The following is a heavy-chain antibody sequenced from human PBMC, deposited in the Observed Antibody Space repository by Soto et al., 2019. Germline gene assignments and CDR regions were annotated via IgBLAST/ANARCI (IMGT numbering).Heavy chain of an antibody. D-gene: IGHD1-26*01. CDR1: GGSISSGGYY. V-gene: IGHV4-31*03. CDR2: IYYSGNT. J-gene: IGHJ6*02. Sequence: QVQLQESGPGLVKPSQTLSLTCTVSGGSISSGGYYWSWIRQHPGKGLEWIGYIYYSGNTYYNPSLKSRVTISVDTSKNQFSLKLSSVTAADTAVYYCARWGRGGATPYYYGMDVWGQGTTVTVSS. CDR3: ARWGRGGATPYYYGMDV.